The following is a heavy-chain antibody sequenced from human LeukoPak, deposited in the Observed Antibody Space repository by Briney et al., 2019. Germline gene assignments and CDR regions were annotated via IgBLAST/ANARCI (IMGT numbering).Heavy chain of an antibody. CDR3: ARADVTIFGVVTLNWFDP. D-gene: IGHD3-3*01. V-gene: IGHV1-69*01. J-gene: IGHJ5*02. Sequence: SVKVSCKASGGTFSSYAISWVRQAPGQGLEWMGGIIPIFGTANYAQKFQGRVTITADESTSTAYMELSSLRSEDTAVYYCARADVTIFGVVTLNWFDPWGQGTLVTVSS. CDR1: GGTFSSYA. CDR2: IIPIFGTA.